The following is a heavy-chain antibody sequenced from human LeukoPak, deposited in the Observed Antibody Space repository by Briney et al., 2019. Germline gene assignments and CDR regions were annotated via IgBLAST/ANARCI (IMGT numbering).Heavy chain of an antibody. CDR2: INPNSGGT. J-gene: IGHJ4*02. D-gene: IGHD6-19*01. CDR3: ASLAVAGTPDYYDH. Sequence: GASVKVSCKASGYTFTGYYMHWVRQAPGQGLEWMGWINPNSGGTNYAQKFQGRVTMTRDTSISTAYMELSRLRSDDTAVYYCASLAVAGTPDYYDHWGQGTLVTVSS. V-gene: IGHV1-2*02. CDR1: GYTFTGYY.